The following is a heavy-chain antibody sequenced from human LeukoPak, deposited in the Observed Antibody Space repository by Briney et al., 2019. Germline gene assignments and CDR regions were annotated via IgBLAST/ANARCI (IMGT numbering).Heavy chain of an antibody. CDR1: GYSFTSYW. J-gene: IGHJ6*03. CDR3: ARLEMATIPSYYYYMDV. CDR2: IYPGDSDT. D-gene: IGHD5-24*01. Sequence: GESLKISCKGSGYSFTSYWIGWVRQMPGKGLEWMGIIYPGDSDTRYSPSFQGQVTISADKSISTAYLQWSSLKASDTAMYYCARLEMATIPSYYYYMDVWGKGTTVTVSS. V-gene: IGHV5-51*01.